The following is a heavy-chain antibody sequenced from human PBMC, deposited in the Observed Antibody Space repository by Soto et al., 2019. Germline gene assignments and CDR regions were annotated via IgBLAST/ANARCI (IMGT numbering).Heavy chain of an antibody. CDR2: AHHSGRT. CDR1: GGSMTSSNW. D-gene: IGHD1-26*01. Sequence: QVQLQESGPGLVKPSGTLSLTCTVSGGSMTSSNWWNWVRHSPGKGLEWIGEAHHSGRTNYNPSLKSRVTISVDKSKNHFSLKLSSVTAADTAVYYCARSEATGLDHWGQGTLVTVSS. V-gene: IGHV4-4*02. CDR3: ARSEATGLDH. J-gene: IGHJ4*02.